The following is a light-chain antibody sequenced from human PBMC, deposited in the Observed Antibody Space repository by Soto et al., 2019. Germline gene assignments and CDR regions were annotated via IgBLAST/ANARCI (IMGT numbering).Light chain of an antibody. CDR3: QQYNNWPLT. J-gene: IGKJ4*01. CDR2: GAS. Sequence: ETVMTQSPATLSVSPGERATLSCRASQSVGSTLAWYQQKPGQAPRLLIYGASTRATGIPARFSGSGSGTEFTLTISSLQXXXXAVYYCQQYNNWPLTFGGGTKVEIK. V-gene: IGKV3-15*01. CDR1: QSVGST.